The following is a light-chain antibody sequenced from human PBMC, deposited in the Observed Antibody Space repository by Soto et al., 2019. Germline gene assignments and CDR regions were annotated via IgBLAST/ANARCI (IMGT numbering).Light chain of an antibody. CDR2: GNS. V-gene: IGLV1-40*01. Sequence: QSVLTQPPSVSVAPGQRVTTSCTGSTSNIGAGYDVHWYQQLPGTAPKLLIYGNSNRPSGVPDRFSGSKSGTSASLAITGLQAEDEADYYCQSYDSSLSGYVFGTGTKVTV. CDR1: TSNIGAGYD. CDR3: QSYDSSLSGYV. J-gene: IGLJ1*01.